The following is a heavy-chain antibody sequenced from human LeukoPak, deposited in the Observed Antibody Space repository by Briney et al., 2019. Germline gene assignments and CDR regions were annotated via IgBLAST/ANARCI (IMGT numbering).Heavy chain of an antibody. CDR3: ARDLDKDSSGYAVDY. CDR2: INPNSGGT. V-gene: IGHV1-2*02. Sequence: ASVKVSCKAPGYTFTGYYMHWVRQAPGQGREWMGWINPNSGGTNYAQKFQGRVTMTRDTTISTAYMELSRLRSDDTAVYYCARDLDKDSSGYAVDYWGQGTLVTVSS. J-gene: IGHJ4*02. D-gene: IGHD3-22*01. CDR1: GYTFTGYY.